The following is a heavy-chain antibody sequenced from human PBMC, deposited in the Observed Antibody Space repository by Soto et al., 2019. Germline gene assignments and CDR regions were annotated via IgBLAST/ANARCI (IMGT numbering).Heavy chain of an antibody. CDR3: AASSYHIVHSTIYNWFDL. Sequence: QRQLVQSGPEVKKPGTSVKVSCKASGFTFSSSAVQWVRQARGQRLEWIGWIVVGSANTNYAQSFQERVTFTRDISTSTAYIQLSSLTSEDTAVYYLAASSYHIVHSTIYNWFDLWGQGTLVTAS. CDR2: IVVGSANT. CDR1: GFTFSSSA. V-gene: IGHV1-58*01. D-gene: IGHD2-2*01. J-gene: IGHJ5*02.